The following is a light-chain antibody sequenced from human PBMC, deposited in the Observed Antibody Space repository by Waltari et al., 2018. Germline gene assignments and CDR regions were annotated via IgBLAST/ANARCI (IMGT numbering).Light chain of an antibody. CDR2: WAS. CDR3: QQYYTTPRT. CDR1: QSVLYRSNNKNY. V-gene: IGKV4-1*01. Sequence: DIVMTQSPDSLAVSLGERATINCKSRQSVLYRSNNKNYLAWYQQKPGQPPKLLIYWASTRESGVPDRFSGSESGTDFTLTISSLQAEDVAVYYCQQYYTTPRTFGQGTKVEIK. J-gene: IGKJ1*01.